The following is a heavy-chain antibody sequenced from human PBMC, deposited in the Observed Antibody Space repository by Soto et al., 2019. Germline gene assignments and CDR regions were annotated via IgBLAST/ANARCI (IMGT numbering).Heavy chain of an antibody. D-gene: IGHD3-10*01. J-gene: IGHJ5*02. CDR3: ASTYGTGSLNWFDT. V-gene: IGHV3-48*04. Sequence: EVQLVESGGGLVQPGGSLRLSCAASGFIFSSYDMNWVRQAPGKGLEWVSYISSGSGNILYADSVKGRFTISRDNAKNCLWLQMNSPRAEDTAVYYCASTYGTGSLNWFDTWGQGTLITVSS. CDR2: ISSGSGNI. CDR1: GFIFSSYD.